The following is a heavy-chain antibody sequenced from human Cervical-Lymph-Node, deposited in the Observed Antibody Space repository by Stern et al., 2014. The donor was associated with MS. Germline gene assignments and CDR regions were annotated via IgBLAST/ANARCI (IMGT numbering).Heavy chain of an antibody. CDR1: GGSISSGSYY. J-gene: IGHJ4*02. CDR3: ARAFMTTVITLDY. D-gene: IGHD4-17*01. Sequence: VQLEESGPGLVKPSQTLSLTCTVSGGSISSGSYYWSWIRQPAGKGLEWIGRIYTSGSTNYNPSLKSRVTISIDTSKSQFSLKLSSVTAADTAVYYCARAFMTTVITLDYWGQGTLVTVSS. CDR2: IYTSGST. V-gene: IGHV4-61*02.